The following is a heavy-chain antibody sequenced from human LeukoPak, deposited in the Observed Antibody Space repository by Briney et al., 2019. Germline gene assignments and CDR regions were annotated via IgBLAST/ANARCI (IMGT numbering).Heavy chain of an antibody. J-gene: IGHJ4*02. CDR3: AREGGKDSGSYRAFDY. CDR2: IYYSGST. CDR1: GGSISSGDYY. Sequence: SETLSLTCTVSGGSISSGDYYWSLIRQPPGKGPEWIGYIYYSGSTYYNPSLKSRVTISVDTSKNQFSLKLSSVTAADTAVYYCAREGGKDSGSYRAFDYWGQGTLVTVSS. V-gene: IGHV4-30-4*01. D-gene: IGHD1-26*01.